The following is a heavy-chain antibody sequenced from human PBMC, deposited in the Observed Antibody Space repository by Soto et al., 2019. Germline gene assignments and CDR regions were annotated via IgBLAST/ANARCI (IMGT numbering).Heavy chain of an antibody. CDR3: ARDRAVNNAALSMAY. CDR1: GGDFSSYI. CDR2: IIPMFGIT. J-gene: IGHJ4*02. D-gene: IGHD3-10*01. V-gene: IGHV1-69*08. Sequence: QVQLVQSGAEVKKPGSSVKISCKTSGGDFSSYIVTWVRQAPGQGLEWMGRIIPMFGITNYAQKFHDRVTITADRSTSTAYTELSSLRSDDTGIYYCARDRAVNNAALSMAYWGQGTLVSVSS.